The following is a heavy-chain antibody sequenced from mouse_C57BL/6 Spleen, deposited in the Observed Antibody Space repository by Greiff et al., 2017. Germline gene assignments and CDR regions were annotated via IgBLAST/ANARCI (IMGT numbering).Heavy chain of an antibody. Sequence: QVQLQQSGAELARPGASVKLSCKASGYTFTSYGISWVKQRTGQGLEWIGEIYPRSGNIYYNEKFKGKATLTADKSSSTAYMELRSLTSEDSAVYFCAWYYYGSSPFAYWGQGTLVTVSA. J-gene: IGHJ3*01. CDR2: IYPRSGNI. D-gene: IGHD1-1*01. CDR1: GYTFTSYG. CDR3: AWYYYGSSPFAY. V-gene: IGHV1-81*01.